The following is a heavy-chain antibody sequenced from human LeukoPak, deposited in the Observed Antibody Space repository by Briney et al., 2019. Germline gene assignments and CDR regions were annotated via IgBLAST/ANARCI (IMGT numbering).Heavy chain of an antibody. CDR2: INPDSGDT. CDR3: ARVSQRGFGEYDY. V-gene: IGHV1-2*02. CDR1: GYTFTDYY. D-gene: IGHD3-10*01. J-gene: IGHJ4*02. Sequence: ASVKVSCKASGYTFTDYYVDWVRQAPRQGLECMGWINPDSGDTHYAQKFQGGVTITRDTSINTVYLELSSLTSDDTAVYYCARVSQRGFGEYDYWGQGTLVTVSS.